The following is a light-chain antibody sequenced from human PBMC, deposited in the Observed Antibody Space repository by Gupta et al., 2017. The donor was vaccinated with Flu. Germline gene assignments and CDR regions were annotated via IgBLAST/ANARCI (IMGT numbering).Light chain of an antibody. Sequence: VTLGQPASISCRSSQSLVHSDGNTYLNWLQQRPGQPPRLLIYQTSTRFSGAPDRFSGTGTGTDFTLKISRVEAEDVGIYYCMQGTQFPYTFGQGTKLEIK. J-gene: IGKJ2*01. V-gene: IGKV2-24*01. CDR3: MQGTQFPYT. CDR1: QSLVHSDGNTY. CDR2: QTS.